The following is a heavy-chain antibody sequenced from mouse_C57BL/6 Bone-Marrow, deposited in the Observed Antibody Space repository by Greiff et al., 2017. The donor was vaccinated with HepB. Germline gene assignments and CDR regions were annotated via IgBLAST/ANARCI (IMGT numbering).Heavy chain of an antibody. CDR2: INPNNGGT. D-gene: IGHD1-1*01. J-gene: IGHJ2*01. CDR1: GYTFTDYN. V-gene: IGHV1-18*01. CDR3: ARPMDYGFYFDY. Sequence: EVQLQQSGPELVKPGASVKIPCKASGYTFTDYNMDWVKQSHGKSLEWIGDINPNNGGTIYNQKFKGKATLTVDKSSSTAYMELRSLTSEDTAVYYCARPMDYGFYFDYWGQGTTLTVSS.